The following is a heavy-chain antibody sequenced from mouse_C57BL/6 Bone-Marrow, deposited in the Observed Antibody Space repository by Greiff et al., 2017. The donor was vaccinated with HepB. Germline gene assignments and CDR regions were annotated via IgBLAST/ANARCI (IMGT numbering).Heavy chain of an antibody. D-gene: IGHD2-4*01. CDR3: TLSTMITTGYFDV. CDR1: GFNIKDDY. V-gene: IGHV14-4*01. Sequence: VHVKQSGAELVRPGASVKLSCTASGFNIKDDYMHWVKQRPEQGLEWIGWIDPENGDTEYASKFQGKATITADTSSNTAYLQLSSLTSEDTAVYYCTLSTMITTGYFDVWGTGTTVTVSS. J-gene: IGHJ1*03. CDR2: IDPENGDT.